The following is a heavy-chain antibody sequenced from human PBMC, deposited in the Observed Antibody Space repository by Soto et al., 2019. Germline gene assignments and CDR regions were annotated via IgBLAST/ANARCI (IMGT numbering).Heavy chain of an antibody. D-gene: IGHD2-2*01. J-gene: IGHJ4*02. CDR3: VKDMSGYCSSTSCPTPYDY. CDR1: GFTFSSYA. Sequence: PGGSLRLSCSASGFTFSSYAMHWVRQAPGKGLEYVSAISSNGGSTYYADSVKGRFTISRDNSKNTLYLQMSSLRAEDTAAYYCVKDMSGYCSSTSCPTPYDYWGQGTLVTVSS. CDR2: ISSNGGST. V-gene: IGHV3-64D*06.